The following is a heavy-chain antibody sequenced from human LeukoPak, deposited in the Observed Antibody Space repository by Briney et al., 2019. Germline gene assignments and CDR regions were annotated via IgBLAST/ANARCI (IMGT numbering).Heavy chain of an antibody. V-gene: IGHV4-59*06. CDR2: IYYSGST. CDR3: AKSGDYLWDY. Sequence: SETLSLTCAVYGGSFSGYYWSWIRQPPGKGLEWIGYIYYSGSTYYNPSLKSRVTISVDTSKNQFSLKLSSVTAADTAVYYCAKSGDYLWDYWGQGTLVTVSS. CDR1: GGSFSGYY. D-gene: IGHD3-16*01. J-gene: IGHJ4*02.